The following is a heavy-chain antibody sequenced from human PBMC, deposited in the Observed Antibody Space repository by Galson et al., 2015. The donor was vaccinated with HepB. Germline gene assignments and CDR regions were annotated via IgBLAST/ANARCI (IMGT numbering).Heavy chain of an antibody. CDR1: GFTFSSYA. D-gene: IGHD3-22*01. V-gene: IGHV3-30-3*01. J-gene: IGHJ4*02. Sequence: SLRLSCAASGFTFSSYAMHWVRQAPGKGLERVAVISYDGSNKYYADSVKGRFTISRDSSKDTLYLQMNSLRAEDTAVYYCASATDYYDSSEGYFDYWGQGTLVTVSS. CDR3: ASATDYYDSSEGYFDY. CDR2: ISYDGSNK.